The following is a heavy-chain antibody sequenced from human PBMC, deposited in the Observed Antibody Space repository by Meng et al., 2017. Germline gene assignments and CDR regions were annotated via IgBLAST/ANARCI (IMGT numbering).Heavy chain of an antibody. V-gene: IGHV4-59*01. D-gene: IGHD2-2*02. CDR1: GGSISSYY. CDR3: ARDCYTCGLDD. Sequence: SETLSLPCTVSGGSISSYYWSWIRQPPGKGLEWIGYIYYSGSTNYNPSRKSRVTISVDTSKNQFSLKLRSVTAADTAVYYCARDCYTCGLDDWGQGTLVTGSS. J-gene: IGHJ4*02. CDR2: IYYSGST.